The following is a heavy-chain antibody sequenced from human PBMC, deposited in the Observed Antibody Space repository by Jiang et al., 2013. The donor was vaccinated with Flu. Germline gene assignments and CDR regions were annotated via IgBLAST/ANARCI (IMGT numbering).Heavy chain of an antibody. Sequence: TQTLTLTCTFSGFSLSTSGVGVGWIRQPPGKALEWLALIYWDDDKRYSPSLKSRLTITKDTSKNQVVLTMTNMDPVDTATYYCAHKDSSSWISAFDIWGQGTMVTVSS. CDR2: IYWDDDK. D-gene: IGHD6-13*01. V-gene: IGHV2-5*02. CDR3: AHKDSSSWISAFDI. J-gene: IGHJ3*02. CDR1: GFSLSTSGVG.